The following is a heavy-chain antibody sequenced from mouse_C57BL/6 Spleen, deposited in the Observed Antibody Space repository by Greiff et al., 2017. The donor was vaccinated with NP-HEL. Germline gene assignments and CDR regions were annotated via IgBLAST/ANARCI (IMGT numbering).Heavy chain of an antibody. CDR2: IYPGDGDT. D-gene: IGHD2-4*01. CDR1: GYAFSSSW. Sequence: VQLQQSGPELVKPGASVKISCKASGYAFSSSWMNWVKQRPGKGLEWIGRIYPGDGDTNYNGKFKGKATLTADKSSSTAYMQLSSLTSEDSAVYFCARYYEGLDYWGQGTTLTVSS. CDR3: ARYYEGLDY. V-gene: IGHV1-82*01. J-gene: IGHJ2*01.